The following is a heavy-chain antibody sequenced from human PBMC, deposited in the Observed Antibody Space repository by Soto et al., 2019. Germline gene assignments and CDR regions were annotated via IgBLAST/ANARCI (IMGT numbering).Heavy chain of an antibody. CDR3: AHSPSADDVYGMDV. V-gene: IGHV2-5*01. CDR2: IYWNDDK. CDR1: GFSLSTSGVG. D-gene: IGHD3-3*01. J-gene: IGHJ6*02. Sequence: XGPTLGNPTQTLSLTGTFSGFSLSTSGVGVGWIRQPPGKALEWLALIYWNDDKRYSPSLKSRLTITKDTSKNQVFLTMTNMDPVDTATYYCAHSPSADDVYGMDVWGQGNTVTVSS.